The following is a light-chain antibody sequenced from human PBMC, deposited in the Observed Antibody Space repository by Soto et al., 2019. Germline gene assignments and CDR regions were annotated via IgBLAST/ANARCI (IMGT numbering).Light chain of an antibody. V-gene: IGKV3D-15*01. CDR2: GAS. J-gene: IGKJ4*01. Sequence: EIVMTQSPGTLSVSPGERATLSCGASQSVTSNLAWYQQKPGQAPRPLIYGASTRATGTPARFSGSGSGTEFTLSISSLQSEDFAVYYCQQYHNWVTFGGGTKVDIK. CDR3: QQYHNWVT. CDR1: QSVTSN.